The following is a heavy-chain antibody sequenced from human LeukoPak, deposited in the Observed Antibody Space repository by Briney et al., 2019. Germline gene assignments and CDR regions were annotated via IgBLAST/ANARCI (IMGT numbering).Heavy chain of an antibody. J-gene: IGHJ3*02. CDR1: GGSISNYY. D-gene: IGHD3-16*01. CDR3: ARRNVLTEGEAFDI. Sequence: SETLSLTCTVSGGSISNYYWTWLRQPPGKGLEWIGFIYNWWSTNYNPSLKSRVTISVDTSKNQFSRKLDSVTAADTAVYYCARRNVLTEGEAFDIWGQGTIVTVSS. V-gene: IGHV4-59*08. CDR2: IYNWWST.